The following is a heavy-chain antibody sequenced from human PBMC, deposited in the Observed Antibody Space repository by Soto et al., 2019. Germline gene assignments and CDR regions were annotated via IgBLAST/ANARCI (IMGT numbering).Heavy chain of an antibody. CDR3: ARRYKSAGWFDP. D-gene: IGHD1-1*01. V-gene: IGHV1-3*04. CDR1: GYSFNTYA. CDR2: INTANVNT. J-gene: IGHJ5*02. Sequence: QVQLVQSGAEVKKPGASVRVSCQASGYSFNTYAIHWVRQAPGQGLEWMGWINTANVNTEYSQKFQGRVTFTRDTSATKAYMDLSSLRSEDTATYYCARRYKSAGWFDPWGQGTLVTVSS.